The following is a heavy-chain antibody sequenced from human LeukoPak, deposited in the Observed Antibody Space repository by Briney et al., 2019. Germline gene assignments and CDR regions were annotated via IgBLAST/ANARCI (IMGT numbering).Heavy chain of an antibody. CDR3: ARDRRVNYYDSSGYSQYYYYYYGMDV. Sequence: PSQTLSLTCTVSGGSISSGDYYWSWIRQPPGKGLEWIGYIYYSGSTYYNPSLKSRVTISVDTSKNQFSLKLSSVTAADTAVYYCARDRRVNYYDSSGYSQYYYYYYGMDVWGQGTTVTVSS. J-gene: IGHJ6*02. CDR2: IYYSGST. D-gene: IGHD3-22*01. CDR1: GGSISSGDYY. V-gene: IGHV4-30-4*01.